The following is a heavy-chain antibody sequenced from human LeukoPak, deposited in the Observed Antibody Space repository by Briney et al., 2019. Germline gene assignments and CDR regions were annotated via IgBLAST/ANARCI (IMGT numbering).Heavy chain of an antibody. Sequence: ASVKVSCKASGYTFTGYYMHWVRQATGQGLEWMGWMNPNSGNTGYAQKFQGRVTMTRNTSISTAYMELSSLRSEDTAVYYCARGRRWLSQLPRNWFDPWGQGTLVTVSS. CDR1: GYTFTGYY. D-gene: IGHD2-2*01. CDR2: MNPNSGNT. J-gene: IGHJ5*02. V-gene: IGHV1-8*02. CDR3: ARGRRWLSQLPRNWFDP.